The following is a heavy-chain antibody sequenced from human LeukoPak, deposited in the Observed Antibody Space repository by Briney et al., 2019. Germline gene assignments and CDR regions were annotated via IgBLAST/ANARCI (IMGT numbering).Heavy chain of an antibody. D-gene: IGHD2-2*02. Sequence: GGSLRLSCAASGFTFSSYAMSWVRQAPGKGLEWVSGFSGGDGSTSYADSVKGRFTISRDNSKNTLYLQVNSLRAEDTAVYYCAKGRVVPATIYDYWGQRTLVTVSS. CDR3: AKGRVVPATIYDY. CDR2: FSGGDGST. V-gene: IGHV3-23*01. J-gene: IGHJ4*02. CDR1: GFTFSSYA.